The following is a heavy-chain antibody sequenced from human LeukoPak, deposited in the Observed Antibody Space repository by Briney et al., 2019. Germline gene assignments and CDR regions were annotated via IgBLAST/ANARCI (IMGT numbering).Heavy chain of an antibody. Sequence: PGGSLRLSCSASGFTFSSYAMHWVRQAPGKGLEYVSAISSNGGSTYYADSVKGRFTISRDNSKNTLYLQMSSLRAEDTAVYYCASLYSSSWYSWGAFDIWGQGTMVTVSS. CDR3: ASLYSSSWYSWGAFDI. V-gene: IGHV3-64D*06. CDR2: ISSNGGST. CDR1: GFTFSSYA. J-gene: IGHJ3*02. D-gene: IGHD6-13*01.